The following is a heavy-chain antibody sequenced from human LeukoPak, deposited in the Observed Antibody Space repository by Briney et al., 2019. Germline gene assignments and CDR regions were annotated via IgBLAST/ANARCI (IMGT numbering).Heavy chain of an antibody. J-gene: IGHJ4*01. V-gene: IGHV1-24*01. CDR2: FDTEGGET. CDR1: GPTLTELS. CDR3: ATAIRESHLLGFDY. Sequence: PSVKVSCKVYGPTLTELSMHWVRPAPGNGSEWMGGFDTEGGETIYAQNFQGRVTMSEDTSTDTAYMVLSSLRSEDTAVYYCATAIRESHLLGFDYWGQGTLVTASS. D-gene: IGHD2-2*02.